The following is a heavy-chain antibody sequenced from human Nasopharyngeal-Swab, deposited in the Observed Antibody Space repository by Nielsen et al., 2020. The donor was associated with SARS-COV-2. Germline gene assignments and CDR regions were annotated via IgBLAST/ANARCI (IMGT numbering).Heavy chain of an antibody. Sequence: SVKVSCKASGYTFTSYGISWVRQAPGQGLEWMGWISAYNGNTNYAQKLQGRVTMTTDTSTSTAYMELRSLRSDDTAVYYCARDLWFGELTYYYYGMDVWGQGTTVTVSS. CDR3: ARDLWFGELTYYYYGMDV. CDR2: ISAYNGNT. V-gene: IGHV1-18*01. J-gene: IGHJ6*02. CDR1: GYTFTSYG. D-gene: IGHD3-10*01.